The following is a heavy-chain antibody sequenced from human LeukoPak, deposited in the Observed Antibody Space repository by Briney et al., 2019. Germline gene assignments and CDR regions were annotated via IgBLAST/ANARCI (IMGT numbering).Heavy chain of an antibody. CDR2: ISNDGSNK. CDR3: ARDAIPGGYYDSSGYIEHYYFDY. J-gene: IGHJ4*02. V-gene: IGHV3-30-3*01. CDR1: GFTFSSYA. D-gene: IGHD3-22*01. Sequence: GGSLRLSCAASGFTFSSYAMHWVRQAPGKGLEWVAVISNDGSNKYYADSVKGRFTISRDNSKNTLYLQMNSLRAEDTTVYYCARDAIPGGYYDSSGYIEHYYFDYWGQGTLVTVSS.